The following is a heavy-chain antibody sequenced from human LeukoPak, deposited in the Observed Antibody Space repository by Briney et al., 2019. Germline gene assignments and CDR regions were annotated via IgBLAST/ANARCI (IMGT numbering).Heavy chain of an antibody. D-gene: IGHD3-22*01. CDR3: ARDYYDSSGYYYWFDP. J-gene: IGHJ5*02. Sequence: SETLSLTCTVSGGSISSYYWSWIRQPPGKGLEWIGYIYYSGSTNYNPSLKSRVTISVDTSKNQFSLKLSSVTAADTAVYYCARDYYDSSGYYYWFDPWGQGTLVTVSS. CDR2: IYYSGST. V-gene: IGHV4-59*01. CDR1: GGSISSYY.